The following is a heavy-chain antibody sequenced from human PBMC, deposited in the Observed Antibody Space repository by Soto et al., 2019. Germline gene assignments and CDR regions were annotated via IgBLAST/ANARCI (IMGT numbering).Heavy chain of an antibody. D-gene: IGHD3-3*01. Sequence: ASVKVSCKASGHTFTGYYMHWVRQAPGQGLEWMGWINPNSGGTNYAQKFQGWVTMTRDTSISTAYMELSRLRSDDTAVYYCARGQQTRRITIFGVVISGAFDIWGQGTMVIVSS. CDR1: GHTFTGYY. CDR2: INPNSGGT. V-gene: IGHV1-2*04. J-gene: IGHJ3*02. CDR3: ARGQQTRRITIFGVVISGAFDI.